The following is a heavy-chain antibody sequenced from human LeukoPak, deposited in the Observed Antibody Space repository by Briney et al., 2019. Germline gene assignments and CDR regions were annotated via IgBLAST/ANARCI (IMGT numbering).Heavy chain of an antibody. CDR1: GYTFTSYD. V-gene: IGHV1-8*03. J-gene: IGHJ4*02. Sequence: GASVKVSCKASGYTFTSYDINWVRQATGQGLEWMGWMNPNSGNTGYAQKFQGRVTITRNTSISTAYMELSSLRSEDTAVYYCARWGDHYGGNSGYYFDYWGQGTLVTVSS. CDR3: ARWGDHYGGNSGYYFDY. D-gene: IGHD4-23*01. CDR2: MNPNSGNT.